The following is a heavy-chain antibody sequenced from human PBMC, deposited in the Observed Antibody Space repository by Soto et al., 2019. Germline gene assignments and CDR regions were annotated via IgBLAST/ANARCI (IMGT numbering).Heavy chain of an antibody. D-gene: IGHD2-2*01. CDR1: GLTFSHAW. Sequence: EVQLVESGGGLVNPGGSLRLSCVVSGLTFSHAWMSWVRQAPGKGLEWVGRIKTKADGGTTDYAAIVKGRFTISRDESKSTLFLQMSSLNTEDSAVYYCTTDSVCCSSTSCCYSYMDVWGKGTTVTVSS. J-gene: IGHJ6*03. V-gene: IGHV3-15*01. CDR3: TTDSVCCSSTSCCYSYMDV. CDR2: IKTKADGGTT.